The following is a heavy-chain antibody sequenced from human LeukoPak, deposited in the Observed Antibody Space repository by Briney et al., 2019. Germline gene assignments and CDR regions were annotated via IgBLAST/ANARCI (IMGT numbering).Heavy chain of an antibody. CDR3: ARDQYDTWSRRGNFYS. CDR1: GFTFSSYG. D-gene: IGHD3-3*01. Sequence: PGRSLRLSCAASGFTFSSYGMHWVRQAPGKGLEWVAVISYDGSNKYYADSVKGRFTISRDNSKNTLYLQMNSLRAEDTAVFHCARDQYDTWSRRGNFYSWGQGTLVIVSS. V-gene: IGHV3-30*03. J-gene: IGHJ4*02. CDR2: ISYDGSNK.